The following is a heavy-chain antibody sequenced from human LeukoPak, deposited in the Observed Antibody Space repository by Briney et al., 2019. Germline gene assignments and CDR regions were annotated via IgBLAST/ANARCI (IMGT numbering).Heavy chain of an antibody. J-gene: IGHJ4*02. Sequence: SETLSLTCTVSGDSIISGDYWWAWIRQSPGRGLEWIGSIFYSGDTHHNPSLKSRLTTSVDTSKSQFSLKLHSVTAADTALYYCARQVGRGSWSLDSWGQGILVTVSS. CDR3: ARQVGRGSWSLDS. D-gene: IGHD6-13*01. CDR2: IFYSGDT. V-gene: IGHV4-39*01. CDR1: GDSIISGDYW.